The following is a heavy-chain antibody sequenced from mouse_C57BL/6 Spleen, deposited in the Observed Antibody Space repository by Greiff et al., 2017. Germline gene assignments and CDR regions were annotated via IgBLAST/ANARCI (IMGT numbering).Heavy chain of an antibody. V-gene: IGHV1-81*01. Sequence: VQRVESGAELARPGASVKLSCKASGYTFTSYGISWVKQRTGQGLEWIGEIYPRSGNTYYNEKFKGKATLTADKSSSTAYMELRSLTSEDSAVYFCARGGYGNYGFDYWGQGTTLTVSS. CDR3: ARGGYGNYGFDY. CDR2: IYPRSGNT. J-gene: IGHJ2*01. D-gene: IGHD2-10*02. CDR1: GYTFTSYG.